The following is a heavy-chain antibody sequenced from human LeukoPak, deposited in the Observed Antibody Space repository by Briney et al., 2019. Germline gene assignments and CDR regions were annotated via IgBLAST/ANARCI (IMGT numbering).Heavy chain of an antibody. D-gene: IGHD2-2*01. V-gene: IGHV3-74*01. CDR2: ITNDGSST. CDR1: GLTFSSHW. CDR3: ARGYCSSISCYVDY. J-gene: IGHJ4*02. Sequence: GGSLRLSCAASGLTFSSHWMHWVRQAPGKGLVWVSRITNDGSSTTYADSVKGRFTISRDNAKNMLYLQVNSLRAEDTAVYYCARGYCSSISCYVDYWGQGTLVTVSS.